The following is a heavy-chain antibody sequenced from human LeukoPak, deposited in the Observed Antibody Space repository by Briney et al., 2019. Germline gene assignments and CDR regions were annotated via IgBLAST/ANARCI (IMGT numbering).Heavy chain of an antibody. D-gene: IGHD6-13*01. CDR2: IKQDGSEK. Sequence: QTGGSLRLSCAASGFTFSSYWMSWVRQAPGKGLEWVANIKQDGSEKYYVDSVKGRFTISRDNAKNSLYLQMNSLRAEDTAVYYCAREMTEIAAAGPGGFDYWGQGTLVTVSS. J-gene: IGHJ4*02. CDR1: GFTFSSYW. CDR3: AREMTEIAAAGPGGFDY. V-gene: IGHV3-7*01.